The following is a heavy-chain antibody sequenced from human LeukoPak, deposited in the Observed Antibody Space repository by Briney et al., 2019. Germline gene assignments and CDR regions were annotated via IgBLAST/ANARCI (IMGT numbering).Heavy chain of an antibody. CDR2: INAGNGNT. CDR1: GYTFTSYA. D-gene: IGHD4-17*01. V-gene: IGHV1-3*03. Sequence: ASVKVSCKASGYTFTSYAMHWVRQAPGQRLEWMGWINAGNGNTEYSQEFQGRVTITRDTSASTAYMELSSLRSEDMAVYYCARELTTVTTKAVGYFDYWGQGTLVTVSS. CDR3: ARELTTVTTKAVGYFDY. J-gene: IGHJ4*02.